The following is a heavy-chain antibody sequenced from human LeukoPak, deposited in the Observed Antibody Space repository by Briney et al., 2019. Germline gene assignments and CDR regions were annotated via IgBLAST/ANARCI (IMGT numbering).Heavy chain of an antibody. CDR1: GYTFTGYY. Sequence: ASVKVSCTASGYTFTGYYMHWVRQAPGQGLEWMGWINPNSGGTNYAQKFQGRVTMTRDTSISTAYLQWSSLKASDTAMYYCARSRPIDYWGQGTLVTVSS. J-gene: IGHJ4*02. V-gene: IGHV1-2*02. CDR2: INPNSGGT. CDR3: ARSRPIDY.